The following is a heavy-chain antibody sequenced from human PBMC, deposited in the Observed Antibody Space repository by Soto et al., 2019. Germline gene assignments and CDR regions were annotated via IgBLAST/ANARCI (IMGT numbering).Heavy chain of an antibody. CDR2: ISSSSSYI. CDR1: GVTFWDYC. J-gene: IGHJ4*02. Sequence: RDWWGVVGVTFWDYCVNWVRQAPGKGLEWVSSISSSSSYIYYADSVKGRFTISRDNAKNSLYLQMNSLRAEDTAVYYCARDRAVVYWGQGTLVTVSS. V-gene: IGHV3-21*01. D-gene: IGHD6-19*01. CDR3: ARDRAVVY.